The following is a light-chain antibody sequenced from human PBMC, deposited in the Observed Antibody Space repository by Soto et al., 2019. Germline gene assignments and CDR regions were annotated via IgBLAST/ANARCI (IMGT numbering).Light chain of an antibody. CDR3: QQNGRSPT. V-gene: IGKV3-20*01. J-gene: IGKJ3*01. CDR2: DAF. Sequence: EIVLSQSPAALSLSPGERVSLSCRASRPVVRQYIAWYHQKSGQAPSLLLHDAFTRATGIPDRSSGSGSGSGTDFTVFISRLELEDCEVYYWQQNGRSPTFGPGTKVEVK. CDR1: RPVVRQY.